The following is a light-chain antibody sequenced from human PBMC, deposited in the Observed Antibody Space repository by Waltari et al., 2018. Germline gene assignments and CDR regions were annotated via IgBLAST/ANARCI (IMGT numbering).Light chain of an antibody. CDR3: QQYYSYPRT. CDR1: QSISNW. J-gene: IGKJ1*01. CDR2: KTS. Sequence: DIQMTQSPSILSASVGDRVTITCRASQSISNWLAWYQQKPGKAPKLLIFKTSSLESGSPSRFSGRGSGTDFTLTISVLQPEDYATYYSQQYYSYPRTFGQGTKVEIK. V-gene: IGKV1-5*03.